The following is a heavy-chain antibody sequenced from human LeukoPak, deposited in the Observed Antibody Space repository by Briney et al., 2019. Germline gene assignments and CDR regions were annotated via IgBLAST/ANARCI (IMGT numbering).Heavy chain of an antibody. J-gene: IGHJ4*02. CDR1: GGSISSGDYY. Sequence: SETLSLTCTVSGGSISSGDYYWSWIRQPPGKGLEWIGYIYYSGSTNYNPSLKSRVTISVDTSKNQFSLKLSSVTAADTAVYYCARIVEMGFDYWGQGTLVTVSS. D-gene: IGHD5-24*01. CDR3: ARIVEMGFDY. V-gene: IGHV4-61*08. CDR2: IYYSGST.